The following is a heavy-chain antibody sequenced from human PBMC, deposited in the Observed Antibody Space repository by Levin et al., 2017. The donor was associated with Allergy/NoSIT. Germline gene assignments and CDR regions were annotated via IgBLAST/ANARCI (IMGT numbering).Heavy chain of an antibody. V-gene: IGHV4-31*03. J-gene: IGHJ2*01. CDR2: IYYGGRT. CDR3: ARVSGDQYSSGYHDL. CDR1: GASIISNSYY. D-gene: IGHD4-11*01. Sequence: PSETLSLTCTVSGASIISNSYYWSWVRQHPVQGLEWIAYIYYGGRTYSNPSLRSRLAMSADTSNNRFSLNLTSVTAADSAMYYCARVSGDQYSSGYHDLWGRGTLVTVSS.